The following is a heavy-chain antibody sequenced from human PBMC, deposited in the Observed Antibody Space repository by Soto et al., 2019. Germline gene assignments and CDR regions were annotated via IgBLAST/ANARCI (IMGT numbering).Heavy chain of an antibody. J-gene: IGHJ5*02. CDR3: DRGVTVFGLVSRFWFDP. CDR1: GGSISSGDYS. V-gene: IGHV4-30-4*01. D-gene: IGHD3-3*01. Sequence: QVLLQESGPGLVKSSQTLSLTCTVSGGSISSGDYSWSWVRQSPGKGLEWIGHIYNSGITYYNPSLKSLVVISIDTSRNQFSLRLNSLTAADRAVYFCDRGVTVFGLVSRFWFDPWGQGTVVTVSS. CDR2: IYNSGIT.